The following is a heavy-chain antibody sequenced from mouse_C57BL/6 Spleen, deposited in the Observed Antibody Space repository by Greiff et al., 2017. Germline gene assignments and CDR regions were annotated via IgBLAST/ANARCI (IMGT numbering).Heavy chain of an antibody. D-gene: IGHD2-12*01. CDR3: ARWDVHDGDY. CDR1: GYTFTDYY. V-gene: IGHV1-76*01. Sequence: QVQLQQSGAELVRPGASVKLSCKASGYTFTDYYINWVKQRPGQGLEWIARIYPGSGNTYYNEKFKGKATLTAEKSSSTAYMQLSSLTSEDSAVYCCARWDVHDGDYWGQGTTLTVSS. CDR2: IYPGSGNT. J-gene: IGHJ2*01.